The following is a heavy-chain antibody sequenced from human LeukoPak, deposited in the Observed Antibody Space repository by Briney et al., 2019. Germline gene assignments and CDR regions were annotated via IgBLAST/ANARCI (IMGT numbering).Heavy chain of an antibody. Sequence: PSETLSLTCAVYGGSFSGYYWSWIRQPPGKGLEWIGEINHSGSTNYNPSLKSRVTMSVDTSKNQFSLKLSSVTAADTAVYYCAGRLWFGESPHFWWGQGTLVTVSS. V-gene: IGHV4-34*01. CDR3: AGRLWFGESPHFW. CDR1: GGSFSGYY. D-gene: IGHD3-10*01. CDR2: INHSGST. J-gene: IGHJ4*02.